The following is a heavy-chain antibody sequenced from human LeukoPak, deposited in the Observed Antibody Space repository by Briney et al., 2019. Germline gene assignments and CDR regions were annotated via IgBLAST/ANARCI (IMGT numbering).Heavy chain of an antibody. CDR2: ISPYNGNT. Sequence: ASVKVSCKASGYMFTKYGISWVRQAPGQGLEWMGWISPYNGNTKYDQKVQGRVTMTTDTSTSTAYLELRSLRSDDTAMYYCSREGEGEDGTGHHNWCFDLWGRGTLVTVSS. CDR3: SREGEGEDGTGHHNWCFDL. CDR1: GYMFTKYG. V-gene: IGHV1-18*01. J-gene: IGHJ2*01. D-gene: IGHD2-8*02.